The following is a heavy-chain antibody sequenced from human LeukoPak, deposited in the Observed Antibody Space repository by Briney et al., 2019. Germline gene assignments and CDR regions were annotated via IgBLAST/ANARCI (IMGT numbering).Heavy chain of an antibody. V-gene: IGHV5-51*01. CDR1: GYSFTSYW. J-gene: IGHJ5*02. CDR3: ARHLAGYSSGRVRREIWFDP. Sequence: HGESLKISCKGSGYSFTSYWIGWVRQMPGKGLEWMGIICPGDSDTRYSPSFQGQVTISADKSISTAYLQWSSLKASDTAMYYCARHLAGYSSGRVRREIWFDPWGQGTLVTVSS. D-gene: IGHD6-19*01. CDR2: ICPGDSDT.